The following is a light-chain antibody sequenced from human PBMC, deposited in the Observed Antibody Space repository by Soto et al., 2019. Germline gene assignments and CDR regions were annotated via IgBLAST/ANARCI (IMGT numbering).Light chain of an antibody. CDR3: QQRYNWPIT. CDR1: QSVSGF. J-gene: IGKJ5*01. CDR2: ADS. Sequence: EIVLTQSPATLSLSPGETATLSCRASQSVSGFIGWYQQKPGQAPRLLIYADSNRATGIPARFSGSGSGTDFTRTISSLEPEDFSVYYCQQRYNWPITFGQGTRLEI. V-gene: IGKV3-11*01.